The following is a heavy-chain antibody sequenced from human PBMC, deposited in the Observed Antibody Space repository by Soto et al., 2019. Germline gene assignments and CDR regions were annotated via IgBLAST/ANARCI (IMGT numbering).Heavy chain of an antibody. J-gene: IGHJ6*02. D-gene: IGHD3-3*01. CDR1: GYTFTSYD. CDR3: ARAHVTIFGVVIMPHYYYYYGMDV. Sequence: VASVKVSCKASGYTFTSYDINWVRQATGQGLEWMGWMNPNSGNTGYAQKFQGRVIMTRNTSISTAYMELSSLRSEDTAVYYCARAHVTIFGVVIMPHYYYYYGMDVWGQGTTVTVSS. V-gene: IGHV1-8*01. CDR2: MNPNSGNT.